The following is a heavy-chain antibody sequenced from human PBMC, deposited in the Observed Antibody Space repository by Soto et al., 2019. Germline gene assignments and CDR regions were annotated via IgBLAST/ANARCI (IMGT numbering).Heavy chain of an antibody. V-gene: IGHV4-31*03. D-gene: IGHD3-10*01. J-gene: IGHJ5*02. CDR2: IYYSGST. CDR3: AREGVGGIWFDP. Sequence: QVQLQESGPGLVKPSQTLSLTCTVSGGSISSGGYYWSWIRQHPGKGLEWIGYIYYSGSTYYNPSLKSRVTISVDTSKNPFSLKLSSVTAADTAVYYCAREGVGGIWFDPWGQGTLVTVSS. CDR1: GGSISSGGYY.